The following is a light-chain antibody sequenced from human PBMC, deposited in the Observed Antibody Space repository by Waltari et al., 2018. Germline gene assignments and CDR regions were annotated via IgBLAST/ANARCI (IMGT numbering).Light chain of an antibody. CDR3: YSFTSSGAFR. J-gene: IGLJ2*01. V-gene: IGLV2-14*03. Sequence: QSALTQPASVSGSPGQSITISCTGTSSDVGGYNYVSWYQQHPGKVPKLMIYDVSHRPSGVSNRFSGSNSGNTASLTISGLQAEDEADYYCYSFTSSGAFRFGGGTKLTVV. CDR2: DVS. CDR1: SSDVGGYNY.